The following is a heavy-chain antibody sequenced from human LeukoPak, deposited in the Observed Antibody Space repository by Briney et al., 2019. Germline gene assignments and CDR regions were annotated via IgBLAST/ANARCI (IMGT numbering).Heavy chain of an antibody. CDR3: ARMTAGYSSSWYNYYYYYMDV. CDR1: GYTFTSYD. J-gene: IGHJ6*03. CDR2: INPNSGNT. V-gene: IGHV1-8*01. D-gene: IGHD6-13*01. Sequence: ASVKVSCRASGYTFTSYDINWVRQPTGQGLEWMGWINPNSGNTGYAQKFQGRGTMTRNTSISTAYMELSSLRSEDPAVYYCARMTAGYSSSWYNYYYYYMDVWGKGTTVTVSS.